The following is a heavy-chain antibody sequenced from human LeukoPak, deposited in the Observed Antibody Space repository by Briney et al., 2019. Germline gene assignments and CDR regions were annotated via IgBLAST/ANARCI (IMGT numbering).Heavy chain of an antibody. CDR1: GGSISSGGYY. CDR3: ARFPLGYSGAYYFDY. V-gene: IGHV4-31*03. J-gene: IGHJ4*02. Sequence: SETLSLTCTVSGGSISSGGYYWSWIRQHPGKGLEWIGYIYYSGSTYYNPSLKSRVTISVDTSKNHFFLNLSSVSAADTAVYYCARFPLGYSGAYYFDYWGQGTLVTVS. CDR2: IYYSGST. D-gene: IGHD5-12*01.